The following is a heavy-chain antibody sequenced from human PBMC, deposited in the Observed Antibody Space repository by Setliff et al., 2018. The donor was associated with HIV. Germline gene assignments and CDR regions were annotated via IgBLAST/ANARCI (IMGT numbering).Heavy chain of an antibody. CDR1: GFTFSNSW. D-gene: IGHD6-13*01. V-gene: IGHV3-74*03. J-gene: IGHJ4*02. CDR2: INTDGSSA. Sequence: GGSLRLSCAASGFTFSNSWMHWVRQAPGKGLVWVSRINTDGSSATYADSAKGRFTNSRDNAKNTLYLQMDSLRAEDTAVYYCARGGANPSWYWDYWGRGTLVTVSS. CDR3: ARGGANPSWYWDY.